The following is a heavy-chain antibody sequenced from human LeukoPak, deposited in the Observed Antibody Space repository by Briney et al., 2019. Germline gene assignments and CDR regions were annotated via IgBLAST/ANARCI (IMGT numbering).Heavy chain of an antibody. CDR2: IYYSGST. J-gene: IGHJ4*02. CDR3: ARVRYFDWLIDY. D-gene: IGHD3-9*01. V-gene: IGHV4-39*07. Sequence: SETLSLTCTVSGGSISSSSYYWGWIRQPPGKGLEGIGSIYYSGSTYYNPSLKSRVTISVDTSKNQFSLKLRSVTAADTAVYYCARVRYFDWLIDYWGQGTLVTVSS. CDR1: GGSISSSSYY.